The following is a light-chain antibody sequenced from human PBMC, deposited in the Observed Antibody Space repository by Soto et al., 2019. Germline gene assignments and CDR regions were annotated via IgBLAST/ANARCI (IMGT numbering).Light chain of an antibody. J-gene: IGKJ4*01. V-gene: IGKV1-5*03. CDR2: KAS. Sequence: DIQMTQSPSSLSASVGDRVTITCRASQSISSYLNWYQQKPGKAPKLLIYKASSLESGVPSRFSGSGSGTEFTLTISSLQPDDFATYYCQQLHTYPSTFGGGTKVDIK. CDR1: QSISSY. CDR3: QQLHTYPST.